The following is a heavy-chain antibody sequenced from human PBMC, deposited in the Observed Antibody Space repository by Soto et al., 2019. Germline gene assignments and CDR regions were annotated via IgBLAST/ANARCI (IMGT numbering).Heavy chain of an antibody. V-gene: IGHV1-69*01. CDR3: AREAKVATTFYYYYGMDV. Sequence: GPQVKVSCKASGGTFSSYAISWVRQAPGQGLEWMGGIIPIFGTANYAQKFQGRVTITADESTSTAYMELSSLRSEDTAVYYCAREAKVATTFYYYYGMDVWGQGTTVTVSS. D-gene: IGHD5-12*01. CDR2: IIPIFGTA. CDR1: GGTFSSYA. J-gene: IGHJ6*02.